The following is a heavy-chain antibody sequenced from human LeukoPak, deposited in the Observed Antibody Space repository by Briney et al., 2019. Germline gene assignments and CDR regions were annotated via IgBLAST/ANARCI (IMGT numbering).Heavy chain of an antibody. J-gene: IGHJ4*02. V-gene: IGHV1-18*01. D-gene: IGHD2-2*01. CDR3: ASWEDCSSTSCYGGSSNY. CDR1: GGTFSSYA. Sequence: ASAKVSCKASGGTFSSYAISWVRQAPGQGLEWMGWISAYNGNTNYAQKLQGRVTMTTDTSTSTAYMELRSLRSDDTAVYYCASWEDCSSTSCYGGSSNYWGQGTLVTVSS. CDR2: ISAYNGNT.